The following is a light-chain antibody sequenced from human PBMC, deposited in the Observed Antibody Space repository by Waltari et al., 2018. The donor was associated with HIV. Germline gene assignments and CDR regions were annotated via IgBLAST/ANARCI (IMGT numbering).Light chain of an antibody. CDR1: QSIGDL. V-gene: IGKV1D-12*01. J-gene: IGKJ4*01. Sequence: DIQMTQSPSYVSASLVQTVAISCRANQSIGDLLAWYQQRPGEAPRLLVSAASRREKGVPAKFFAFGSETDFTLTITGLQSEDFATYYCQQASSFPHTSGGGTKV. CDR3: QQASSFPHT. CDR2: AAS.